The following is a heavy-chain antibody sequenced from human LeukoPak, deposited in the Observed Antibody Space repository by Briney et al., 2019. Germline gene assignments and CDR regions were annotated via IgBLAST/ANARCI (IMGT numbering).Heavy chain of an antibody. J-gene: IGHJ4*02. CDR1: GGSFSGYY. CDR2: ISDIGSI. V-gene: IGHV4-59*08. Sequence: PSETLSLTCAVYGGSFSGYYWSWIRQPPGKGLEWIAYISDIGSINYNPSLKSRATISLDTSKNQFSLKLSSVTAADTAVYYCAGHHPRNTVDFWGQGTLVTVSS. D-gene: IGHD2/OR15-2a*01. CDR3: AGHHPRNTVDF.